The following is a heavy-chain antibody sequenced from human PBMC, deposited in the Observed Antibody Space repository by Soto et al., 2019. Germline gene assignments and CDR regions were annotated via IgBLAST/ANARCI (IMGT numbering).Heavy chain of an antibody. CDR1: GFTVSSNY. J-gene: IGHJ4*02. CDR3: ARGYSSSWYYVDY. V-gene: IGHV3-53*01. Sequence: GGSLRLSCAASGFTVSSNYMSWVRQAPGKGLEWVSVIYSGGSTYYADSVKGRFTISRDNSKNTLYLQMNSLRAEDTAVYYWARGYSSSWYYVDYWGQGTLVTVSS. D-gene: IGHD6-13*01. CDR2: IYSGGST.